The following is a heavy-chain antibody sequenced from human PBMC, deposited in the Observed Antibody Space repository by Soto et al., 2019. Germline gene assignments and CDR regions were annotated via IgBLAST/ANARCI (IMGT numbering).Heavy chain of an antibody. D-gene: IGHD6-19*01. Sequence: QVQLQESGPGLVKPSGTLSLTCAVSSGSISSSNWWSWVRQPPGKGLEWIGEIYHSGSTNYNPSLKSRVTISVDKSKNQFSLKLRAVTAAATLVYYCARDAGSSGWHRIIDYWGQGTLVTVSS. CDR1: SGSISSSNW. J-gene: IGHJ4*02. CDR2: IYHSGST. V-gene: IGHV4-4*02. CDR3: ARDAGSSGWHRIIDY.